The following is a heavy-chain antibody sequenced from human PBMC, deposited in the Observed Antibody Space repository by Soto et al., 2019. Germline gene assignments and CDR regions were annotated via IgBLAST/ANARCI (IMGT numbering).Heavy chain of an antibody. CDR3: ARGGSASSGYYYVDY. Sequence: SVKVSCKASGGTFSSYAISWVRQAPGQGLEWMGGIIPIFGTANYAQKFQGRVTITADESTSTAYMELSSLRSEDTAVYYCARGGSASSGYYYVDYWGQGTLVTVSS. V-gene: IGHV1-69*13. CDR1: GGTFSSYA. J-gene: IGHJ4*02. D-gene: IGHD3-22*01. CDR2: IIPIFGTA.